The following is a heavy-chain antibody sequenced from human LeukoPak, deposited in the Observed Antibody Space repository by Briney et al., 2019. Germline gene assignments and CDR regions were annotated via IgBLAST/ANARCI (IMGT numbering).Heavy chain of an antibody. V-gene: IGHV4-31*03. CDR1: GGSISSGGYY. J-gene: IGHJ4*02. CDR3: ARSASAQPNPYDY. CDR2: IYYSGST. Sequence: SETLSLTCTVSGGSISSGGYYWSWIRQHPGKGLEWIGYIYYSGSTYYNPSLKSRVTISVDTSKNQFSLKLSSVTAADTAVYYCARSASAQPNPYDYWGQGTLVTVSS.